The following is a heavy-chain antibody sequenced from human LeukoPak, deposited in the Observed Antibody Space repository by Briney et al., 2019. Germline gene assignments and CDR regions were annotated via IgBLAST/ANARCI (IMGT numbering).Heavy chain of an antibody. CDR3: AIMHPYYDGRRYWVQ. V-gene: IGHV3-23*01. D-gene: IGHD3-22*01. J-gene: IGHJ4*02. Sequence: PGESLRLSCAASGISISSYAMSWVRQAPGKGLEWVSGNSISGGSTSYADSVKGRFTISRDNPRNTLYMETNSLRAEDTALYYCAIMHPYYDGRRYWVQWGQGTLVTVSS. CDR2: NSISGGST. CDR1: GISISSYA.